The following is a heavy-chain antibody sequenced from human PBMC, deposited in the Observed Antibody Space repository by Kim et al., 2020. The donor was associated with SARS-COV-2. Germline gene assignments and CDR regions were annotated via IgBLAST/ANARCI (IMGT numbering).Heavy chain of an antibody. CDR2: IDPSDSYT. D-gene: IGHD3-22*01. Sequence: GESLKISCKGSGYSFTSYWISWVRQMPGKGLEWMGRIDPSDSYTNYSPSFQGHVTISADKSISTAYLQWSSLKASDTAMYYCARRGGYYDSSGYYHFDYWGQGTLVTVSS. V-gene: IGHV5-10-1*01. CDR3: ARRGGYYDSSGYYHFDY. CDR1: GYSFTSYW. J-gene: IGHJ4*02.